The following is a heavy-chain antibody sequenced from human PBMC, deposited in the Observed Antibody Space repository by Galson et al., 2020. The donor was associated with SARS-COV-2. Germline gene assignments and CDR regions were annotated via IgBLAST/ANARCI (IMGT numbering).Heavy chain of an antibody. CDR3: RQFALGAVPIDY. J-gene: IGHJ4*02. CDR2: VFITGTT. CDR1: GGPMNSGSYY. Sequence: SATLSLTCTVSGGPMNSGSYYWNWIRQPAGTGLAWIGHVFITGTTNYNPSLKSRATISLDTSKNQFSLKLTSVTAADTAVYYCRQFALGAVPIDYWGQGTLVTVSS. V-gene: IGHV4-61*09. D-gene: IGHD6-19*01.